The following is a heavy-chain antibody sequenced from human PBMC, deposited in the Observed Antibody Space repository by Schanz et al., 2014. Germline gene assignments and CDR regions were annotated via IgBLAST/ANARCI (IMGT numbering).Heavy chain of an antibody. CDR1: GFTFSAYW. Sequence: VQLVDSGGDLVKPGGSLRLSCAASGFTFSAYWMAWVRQAPGKGLEWVAAINQAASVQYYVDSVKGRFTTSRDNSKNTMYLQMNSLRAEDTAVYYCVKDLQRELLRDDHYYGMDVWGQGTTVTVSS. CDR3: VKDLQRELLRDDHYYGMDV. D-gene: IGHD1-26*01. CDR2: INQAASVQ. J-gene: IGHJ6*02. V-gene: IGHV3-7*01.